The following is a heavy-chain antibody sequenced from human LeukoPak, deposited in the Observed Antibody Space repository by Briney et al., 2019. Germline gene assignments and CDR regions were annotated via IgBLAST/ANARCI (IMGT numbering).Heavy chain of an antibody. D-gene: IGHD3-22*01. CDR2: ISGSGGST. V-gene: IGHV3-23*01. J-gene: IGHJ4*02. CDR1: GFTFSSYA. Sequence: QPGGSLRLSCAASGFTFSSYAMSWVRQAPGKGLEWVSAISGSGGSTYYADSVKGRFTISRGNSKNTLYLQMNSLRAEDTAVYYCAKPRDSSGYYYVPFDYWGQGTLVTVSS. CDR3: AKPRDSSGYYYVPFDY.